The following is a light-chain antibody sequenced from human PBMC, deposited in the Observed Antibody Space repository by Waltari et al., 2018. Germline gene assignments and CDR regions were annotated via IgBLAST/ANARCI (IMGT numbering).Light chain of an antibody. Sequence: EIVLTQSPGTLSLSPGERATLSCLASQSVSSSYLAWYQQNPGQAPRLLIYGASSRATGSPDRFSGSGSGTDFTLTISRLEPEDFAVYYCQQYGRSWNTFGQGTKLEIK. V-gene: IGKV3-20*01. CDR2: GAS. CDR1: QSVSSSY. CDR3: QQYGRSWNT. J-gene: IGKJ2*01.